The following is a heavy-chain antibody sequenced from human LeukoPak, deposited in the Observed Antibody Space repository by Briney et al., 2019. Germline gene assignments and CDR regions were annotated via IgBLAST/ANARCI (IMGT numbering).Heavy chain of an antibody. Sequence: ASVKVSCKASGYTFTSYAIHWVRQAPGHALEWMGWITPSGGTNYPQKFQGRVAITWDTSITTAYMDLSRLTSDDTAVYYCARDRYGDGFAHLDYWGQGALVTVPS. V-gene: IGHV1-2*02. CDR1: GYTFTSYA. CDR3: ARDRYGDGFAHLDY. J-gene: IGHJ4*02. CDR2: ITPSGGT. D-gene: IGHD5-24*01.